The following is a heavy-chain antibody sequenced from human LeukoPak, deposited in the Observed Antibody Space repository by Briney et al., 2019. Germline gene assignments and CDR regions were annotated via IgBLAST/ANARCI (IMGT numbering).Heavy chain of an antibody. Sequence: GGSLRLSCAASGFTFSSYAMSWVRQAPGKGLEWVSAISGSGGSTYYADSVKGRFTISRDNSKNTLYLQMNSLRAEDTAVYYCATGIRLDQYFNYYYGMDVWGQGTTVTVSS. J-gene: IGHJ6*02. CDR3: ATGIRLDQYFNYYYGMDV. CDR1: GFTFSSYA. CDR2: ISGSGGST. V-gene: IGHV3-23*01. D-gene: IGHD3/OR15-3a*01.